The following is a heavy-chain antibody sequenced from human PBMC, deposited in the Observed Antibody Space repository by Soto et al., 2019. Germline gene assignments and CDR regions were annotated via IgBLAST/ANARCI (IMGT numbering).Heavy chain of an antibody. D-gene: IGHD4-17*01. CDR3: ARDPSTVTDDGY. CDR1: GGSFSGYY. CDR2: INHSGST. Sequence: LSLTCAVYGGSFSGYYWSWIRQPPGKGLEWIGEINHSGSTNYNPSLKSRVTISVDTSKNQFSLKLSSVTAADTAVYYCARDPSTVTDDGYWGQGTLVTVSS. J-gene: IGHJ4*02. V-gene: IGHV4-34*01.